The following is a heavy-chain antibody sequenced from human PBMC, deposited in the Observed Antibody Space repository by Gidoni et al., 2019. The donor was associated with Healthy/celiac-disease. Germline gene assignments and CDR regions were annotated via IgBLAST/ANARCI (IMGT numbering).Heavy chain of an antibody. D-gene: IGHD1-7*01. CDR3: ARVITGTVRYYYYGMDV. Sequence: QVTLRESGHALVNPTQPPTLTCPLPGSSLSTSGLCVSWIRQPPGKALEWLARIDWDDDKYYSTSLKTRLTISKDTSKNQVVLTMTNMDPVDTATYYCARVITGTVRYYYYGMDVWGQGTTVTVSS. V-gene: IGHV2-70*15. J-gene: IGHJ6*02. CDR1: GSSLSTSGLC. CDR2: IDWDDDK.